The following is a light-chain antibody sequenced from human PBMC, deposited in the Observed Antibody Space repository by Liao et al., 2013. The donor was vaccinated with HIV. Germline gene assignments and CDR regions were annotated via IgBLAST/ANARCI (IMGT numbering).Light chain of an antibody. CDR1: ALPKQY. J-gene: IGLJ3*02. CDR3: QSADSSGTWV. CDR2: KDS. Sequence: SYVLTQPPSVSVSPGQTARITCSGDALPKQYAYWYQQKPGQAPVLLIYKDSERPSGIPERFSGSSSGTTVTLTISGVQAEDEADYYCQSADSSGTWVFGGGTKLTVL. V-gene: IGLV3-25*03.